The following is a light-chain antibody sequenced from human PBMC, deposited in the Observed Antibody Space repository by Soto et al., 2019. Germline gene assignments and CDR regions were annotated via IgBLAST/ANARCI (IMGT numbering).Light chain of an antibody. J-gene: IGKJ3*01. CDR3: QQRSNWPPEVT. CDR1: QSVSSS. V-gene: IGKV3-11*01. CDR2: DAS. Sequence: EIVLTQSPDTLSLSPGERATLSCRASQSVSSSLAWYQQKPGQAPRLLIYDASNRATGIPARFSGSGSGTDFTLTTSSLDPEDFAVYYCQQRSNWPPEVTFGPGTKVDIK.